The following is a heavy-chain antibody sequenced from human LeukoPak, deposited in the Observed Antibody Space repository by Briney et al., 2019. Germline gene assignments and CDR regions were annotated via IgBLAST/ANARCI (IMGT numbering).Heavy chain of an antibody. D-gene: IGHD4-17*01. CDR1: GYAFTSYA. CDR2: INAGNGNT. CDR3: ARNPTPLTTDDAFDI. Sequence: GASVKASCKASGYAFTSYAMHWVRQAPGQRLEWMGWINAGNGNTKYSQKFQGRVTITRDTSASTAYMELSSLRSEDTAVYYCARNPTPLTTDDAFDIWGQGTMVTVSS. V-gene: IGHV1-3*01. J-gene: IGHJ3*02.